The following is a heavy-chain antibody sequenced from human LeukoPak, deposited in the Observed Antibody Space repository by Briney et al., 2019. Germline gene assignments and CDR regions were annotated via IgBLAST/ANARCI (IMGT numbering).Heavy chain of an antibody. Sequence: SETLSLTCAVYGGSFCGYYWSWIRQPPGKGLEWIGEINHSGSTNYNPSLKSRVTISVDTSKNQFSLKLSSVTAADTAVYYCARGNYDYVWGSYRPRDWFDPWGQGTLVTVSS. V-gene: IGHV4-34*01. CDR2: INHSGST. D-gene: IGHD3-16*02. CDR1: GGSFCGYY. CDR3: ARGNYDYVWGSYRPRDWFDP. J-gene: IGHJ5*02.